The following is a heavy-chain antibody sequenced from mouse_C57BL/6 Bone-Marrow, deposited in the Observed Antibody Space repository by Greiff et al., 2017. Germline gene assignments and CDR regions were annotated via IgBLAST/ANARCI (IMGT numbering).Heavy chain of an antibody. D-gene: IGHD1-1*01. V-gene: IGHV1-80*01. Sequence: QVQLQQSGAELVKPGASVKISCKASGYAFSSYWMNWVKQRPGKGLEWIGQIYPGDGDTNYNEKFKGTATLTADKSSSTADMQLSSLTSEDSAVYFCARRTVVAGDAMDYWGQGTSVTVSS. CDR1: GYAFSSYW. J-gene: IGHJ4*01. CDR3: ARRTVVAGDAMDY. CDR2: IYPGDGDT.